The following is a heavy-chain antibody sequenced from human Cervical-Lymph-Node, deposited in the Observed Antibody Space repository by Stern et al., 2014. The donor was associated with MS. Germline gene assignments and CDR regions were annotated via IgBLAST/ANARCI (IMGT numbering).Heavy chain of an antibody. D-gene: IGHD3-22*01. CDR1: GGTFSTYV. V-gene: IGHV1-69*01. Sequence: QVQLVQSGAEVKKPGSSVKVSCKASGGTFSTYVINWVRKAHWQGLEWMGGIAHIFETTNYAQKFQGRVTITADESTSTVYMEVSSLRSEDTAVYYCARLDTSGYFYYDMDVWGQGTTVTVSS. J-gene: IGHJ6*02. CDR3: ARLDTSGYFYYDMDV. CDR2: IAHIFETT.